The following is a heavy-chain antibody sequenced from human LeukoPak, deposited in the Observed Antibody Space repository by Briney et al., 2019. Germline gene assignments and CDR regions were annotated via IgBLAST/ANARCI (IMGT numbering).Heavy chain of an antibody. Sequence: GGSLRLSCAASGFTFSNAWMSWVRQAPGKGLEWVGRIKSKTDGGTTDYAAPVKGRFTISRDDSKNTLYLQMNSLKTEDTAVYYCTTAPKAGPVVVAALPQYWGQGTLVTVSS. CDR3: TTAPKAGPVVVAALPQY. CDR1: GFTFSNAW. J-gene: IGHJ4*02. D-gene: IGHD2-15*01. V-gene: IGHV3-15*01. CDR2: IKSKTDGGTT.